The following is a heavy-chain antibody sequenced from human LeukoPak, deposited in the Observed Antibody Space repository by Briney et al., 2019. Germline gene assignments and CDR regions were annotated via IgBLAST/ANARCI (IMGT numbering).Heavy chain of an antibody. CDR1: GFTFSSYA. CDR3: ARDISLRY. Sequence: PGGSLRLPCAASGFTFSSYAMSWVRQAPGKGPEWVSVIYSGGSTYYADSVKGRFTISRDNSKNTLYLQMNSLRAEDTAVYYCARDISLRYWGQGTLVTVSS. CDR2: IYSGGST. V-gene: IGHV3-53*01. J-gene: IGHJ4*02. D-gene: IGHD4-17*01.